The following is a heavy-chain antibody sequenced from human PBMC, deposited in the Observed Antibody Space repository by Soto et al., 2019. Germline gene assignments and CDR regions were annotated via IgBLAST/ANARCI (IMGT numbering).Heavy chain of an antibody. J-gene: IGHJ4*02. V-gene: IGHV1-46*01. CDR3: ARSQEVVVVPAAPIDY. D-gene: IGHD2-15*01. CDR1: GYTFSNYY. Sequence: QVQLVQSGAGVKKPGASLRLSCKTSGYTFSNYYINWVRQAPGQGLQWMGRINPSGGGTIYAQNFQARVTMTRFTSTSTVYMDLSSLRSEDTAVYYCARSQEVVVVPAAPIDYWGQGTLVTVSS. CDR2: INPSGGGT.